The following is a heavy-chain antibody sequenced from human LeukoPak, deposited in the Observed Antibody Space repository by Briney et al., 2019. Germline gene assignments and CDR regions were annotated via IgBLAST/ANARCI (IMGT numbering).Heavy chain of an antibody. J-gene: IGHJ4*02. D-gene: IGHD6-19*01. V-gene: IGHV1-8*01. Sequence: GASVKVSCKASGYTFTSYDIKWVRQATGQGLEWMGWMNPNSGNTGYAQKFQGRVTMTRNTSISTAYMELSSLRSEDTAVYYCARAVRYSSGWYYFDYWGQGTLVTVSS. CDR3: ARAVRYSSGWYYFDY. CDR2: MNPNSGNT. CDR1: GYTFTSYD.